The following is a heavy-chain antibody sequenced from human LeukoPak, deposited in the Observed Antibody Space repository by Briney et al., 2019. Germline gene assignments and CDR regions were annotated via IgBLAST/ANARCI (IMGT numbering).Heavy chain of an antibody. CDR3: AKAASSSWPSYYYGMDV. CDR2: IRSAVETT. Sequence: GGSLRLSCAASGFTMSHYGVSWVRQAPGKGLEWISGIRSAVETTHYADSVKGRFIISRDNSKNALSLQLNSLRPEDTALYYCAKAASSSWPSYYYGMDVWGQGTTVTVSS. J-gene: IGHJ6*02. V-gene: IGHV3-23*01. CDR1: GFTMSHYG. D-gene: IGHD6-13*01.